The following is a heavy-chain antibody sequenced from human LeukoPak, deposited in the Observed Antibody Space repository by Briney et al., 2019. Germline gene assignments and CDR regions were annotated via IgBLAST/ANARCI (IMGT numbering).Heavy chain of an antibody. J-gene: IGHJ4*02. CDR2: INPSSGGT. D-gene: IGHD6-13*01. CDR3: ARLYSSSRYN. Sequence: SVKVSCKASGYTFTGYYMHWLRQAPGQGLELMGWINPSSGGTNYAQKFQGRVTMIRVTSIGTAYMELSRLRSDDTAVYYCARLYSSSRYNWGQGTLVTVSS. V-gene: IGHV1-2*02. CDR1: GYTFTGYY.